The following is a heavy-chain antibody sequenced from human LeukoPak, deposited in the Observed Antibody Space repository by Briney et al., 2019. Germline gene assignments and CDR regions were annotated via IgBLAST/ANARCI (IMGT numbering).Heavy chain of an antibody. J-gene: IGHJ4*02. D-gene: IGHD7-27*01. CDR3: AKDLNWGGR. CDR2: ISSSTSTI. Sequence: GGSLRLSCAASGFTFSNYDMNWVRQAPGKGLEWVSYISSSTSTIYYADSVKGRFTISRDNVKNSLYLQMNNRRAEDTAVYYCAKDLNWGGRWGQGTLVTVSS. V-gene: IGHV3-48*04. CDR1: GFTFSNYD.